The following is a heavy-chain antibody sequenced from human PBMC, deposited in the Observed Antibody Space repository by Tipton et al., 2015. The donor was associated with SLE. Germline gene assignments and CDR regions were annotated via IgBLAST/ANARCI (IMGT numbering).Heavy chain of an antibody. J-gene: IGHJ4*02. CDR3: AKDGYGGYIDY. CDR2: ISYDGSNK. D-gene: IGHD3-22*01. CDR1: GFTFSSYA. V-gene: IGHV3-30-3*01. Sequence: SLRLSCAASGFTFSSYAMHWVRQAPGKGLEWVAVISYDGSNKYYADSVKGRFTISRDNSKNTLYLQMNSLRAEDTAVYYCAKDGYGGYIDYWGQGTLVTVSS.